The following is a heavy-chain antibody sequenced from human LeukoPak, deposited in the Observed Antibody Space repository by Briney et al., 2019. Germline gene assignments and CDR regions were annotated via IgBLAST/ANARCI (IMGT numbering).Heavy chain of an antibody. D-gene: IGHD3-10*01. Sequence: PSETLSLTCTVSGGSISSYYWSWIRQPPGKGLEWIGYIYYSGSTNYNPSLKSRVTISVDTSKNQFSLKLSSVTAADTAVYYCARFPEGLLWSGELYAFDIWGQGTMVTVSS. CDR1: GGSISSYY. J-gene: IGHJ3*02. CDR2: IYYSGST. V-gene: IGHV4-59*12. CDR3: ARFPEGLLWSGELYAFDI.